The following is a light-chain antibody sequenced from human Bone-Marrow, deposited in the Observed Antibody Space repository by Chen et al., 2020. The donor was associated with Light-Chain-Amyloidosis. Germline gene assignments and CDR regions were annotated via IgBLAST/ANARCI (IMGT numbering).Light chain of an antibody. CDR1: RSVSSS. Sequence: EIVLTQSPDILSLSPGEKATFSCRASRSVSSSLAWYQHKPGQPPRLLIYDSSTRATGISAGFSGSGSGTDFTLTISRLEPEDFALYFCQQYGTSPETFGQGTKVDIK. CDR3: QQYGTSPET. CDR2: DSS. V-gene: IGKV3-20*01. J-gene: IGKJ1*01.